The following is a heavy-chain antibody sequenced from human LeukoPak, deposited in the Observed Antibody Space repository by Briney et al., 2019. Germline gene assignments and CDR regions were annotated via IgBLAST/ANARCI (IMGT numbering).Heavy chain of an antibody. CDR3: AGYMVRGVLDY. Sequence: PSETLSLTCTVSGGSISSYYWSWIRQPPGNGLEWIGYIYYSGSTNYNPSLKSRVTISVDTSKNQFSLKLSSVTAADTAVYYCAGYMVRGVLDYWGQGTLVTVSS. V-gene: IGHV4-59*01. J-gene: IGHJ4*02. CDR2: IYYSGST. D-gene: IGHD3-10*01. CDR1: GGSISSYY.